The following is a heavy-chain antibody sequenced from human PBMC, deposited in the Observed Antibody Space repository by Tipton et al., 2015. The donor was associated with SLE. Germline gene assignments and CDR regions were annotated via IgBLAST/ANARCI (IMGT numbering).Heavy chain of an antibody. Sequence: TLSLTCAVSGYSISSGYYWGWIRQPPGKGLEWIGSIYHSGSTYYNPSLKSRVTISVDTSKNQFSLKLSSVTAADTAVYYCARGGSSSPWNWFDPWGQGALVSVSS. J-gene: IGHJ5*02. CDR3: ARGGSSSPWNWFDP. CDR1: GYSISSGYY. D-gene: IGHD6-13*01. CDR2: IYHSGST. V-gene: IGHV4-38-2*01.